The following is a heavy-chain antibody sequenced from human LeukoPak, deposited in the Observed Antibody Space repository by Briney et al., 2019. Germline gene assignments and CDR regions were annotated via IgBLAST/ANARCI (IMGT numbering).Heavy chain of an antibody. D-gene: IGHD4-23*01. CDR3: ARDKSYGGFDT. J-gene: IGHJ3*02. V-gene: IGHV3-20*01. CDR1: GFNFGDKG. CDR2: ITWNNSRI. Sequence: GGSLRLSCVASGFNFGDKGMNWVRQAPGKGLEWVSGITWNNSRISYADSVKGRFTISRDNAKNLLYLQMNSLRAEDTAVYHCARDKSYGGFDTWGRGKMVIVSS.